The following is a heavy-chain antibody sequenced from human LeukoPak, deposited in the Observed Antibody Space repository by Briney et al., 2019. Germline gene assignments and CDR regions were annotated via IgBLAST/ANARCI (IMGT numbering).Heavy chain of an antibody. J-gene: IGHJ4*02. V-gene: IGHV3-30*03. Sequence: GGSLRLSCAASGFTFSSYGMHWVRQAPGKGLEWVAVISYDGSNKYYADSVKGRFTISRDNSKNTLYLQMNSLRAEDTAVYYCASEPRGIDYWGQGTLVTVFS. CDR2: ISYDGSNK. CDR1: GFTFSSYG. D-gene: IGHD3-16*01. CDR3: ASEPRGIDY.